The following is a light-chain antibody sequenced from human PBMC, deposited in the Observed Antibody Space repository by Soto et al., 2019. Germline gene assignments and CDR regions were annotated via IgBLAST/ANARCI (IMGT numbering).Light chain of an antibody. CDR2: EVR. J-gene: IGLJ2*01. V-gene: IGLV2-14*01. CDR1: IRDVGAYNL. Sequence: QSALTQPASVSGSPGQSITISCAGTIRDVGAYNLVSWYQQYPGRAPQLILYEVRNRPSGISFRFSGFKSGNTASLTISGLQAEDEADYYCSSFTSKSTLIFGGGTMLTVL. CDR3: SSFTSKSTLI.